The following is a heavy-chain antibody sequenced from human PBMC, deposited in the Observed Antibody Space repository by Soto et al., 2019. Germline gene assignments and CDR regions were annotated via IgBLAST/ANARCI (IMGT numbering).Heavy chain of an antibody. CDR3: VKDVEYYDSSGYTYDAFDI. J-gene: IGHJ3*02. V-gene: IGHV3-64D*06. CDR2: ISSNGGST. CDR1: GFTFSSYA. D-gene: IGHD3-22*01. Sequence: GGSLRLSCSASGFTFSSYAMHWVRQSPGKGLEYVSAISSNGGSTYYADSVKGRFTISRDNSKNTLYLQMSSLRAEDTAVYYCVKDVEYYDSSGYTYDAFDIWGQGTMVTVSS.